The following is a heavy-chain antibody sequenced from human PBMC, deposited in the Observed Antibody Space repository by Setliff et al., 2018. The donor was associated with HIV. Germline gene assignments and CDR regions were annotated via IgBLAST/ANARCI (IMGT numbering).Heavy chain of an antibody. V-gene: IGHV3-7*03. CDR1: GFTFKNYL. J-gene: IGHJ4*01. D-gene: IGHD3-22*01. CDR2: IKKDGSDK. CDR3: ASSRPPDDSSGYLDH. Sequence: GGSLRLSCAASGFTFKNYLMSWIRQAPGTGLEWVANIKKDGSDKFYVDSVKGRFAISRDNAKNSLNLEMNSLRAEDTAIYYCASSRPPDDSSGYLDHWGQGTLVTVSS.